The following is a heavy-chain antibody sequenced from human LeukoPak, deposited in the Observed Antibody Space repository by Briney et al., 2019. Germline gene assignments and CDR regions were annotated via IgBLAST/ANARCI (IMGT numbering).Heavy chain of an antibody. CDR2: IDSSSRYI. CDR3: ARVGGHCTSTSCPPPDY. CDR1: GFTFSSYN. D-gene: IGHD2-2*01. Sequence: PGGSLRLSCAASGFTFSSYNMDWVRQAPGKGLEWISFIDSSSRYINQADSVKGRFTISRDNAKSSLFLQMNSLRGEDTAVYYCARVGGHCTSTSCPPPDYWGQGTLVTVSS. V-gene: IGHV3-21*01. J-gene: IGHJ4*02.